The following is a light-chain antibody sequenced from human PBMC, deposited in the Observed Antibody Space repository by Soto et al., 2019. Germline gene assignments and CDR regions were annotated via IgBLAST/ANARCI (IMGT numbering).Light chain of an antibody. CDR1: ETINNY. CDR2: AAT. V-gene: IGKV1-39*01. CDR3: QQSYTTPWT. J-gene: IGKJ1*01. Sequence: DIRMTQSPSSLSVSVGDGVTITCRASETINNYLNWYQQKPGRAPKLLIHAATTLQSGVPSRFSGRGSGTDFTLTISSLQPEDFAIYSCQQSYTTPWTFGLGTKVDIK.